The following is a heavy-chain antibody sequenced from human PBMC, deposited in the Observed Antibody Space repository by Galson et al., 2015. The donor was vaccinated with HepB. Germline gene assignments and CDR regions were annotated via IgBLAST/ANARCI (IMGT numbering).Heavy chain of an antibody. CDR2: ISDSGSTK. J-gene: IGHJ4*02. D-gene: IGHD3-16*01. CDR3: ARDVRGRVVTPYYFDY. V-gene: IGHV3-48*02. CDR1: GFTFSSYS. Sequence: SLRLSCAASGFTFSSYSMNWVRQAPGKGLEWISYISDSGSTKYNADSVKGRFTISRDNAKNSLYLQMNTLRDEDTAVYYCARDVRGRVVTPYYFDYWGQGTLVSVSS.